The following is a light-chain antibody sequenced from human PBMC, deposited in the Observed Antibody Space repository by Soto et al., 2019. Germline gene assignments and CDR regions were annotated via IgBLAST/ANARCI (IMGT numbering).Light chain of an antibody. V-gene: IGKV1-33*01. Sequence: DIKMIGGPCYLSAVVGDRGSLTSQATQNINNYFNWYQQKPGRAPKLLIYDASNLEAGVPSRFRGSGSGTDFTFTIGRLQPEDIATYYGQQYENLPTFGQGTRLEIK. CDR1: QNINNY. J-gene: IGKJ5*01. CDR3: QQYENLPT. CDR2: DAS.